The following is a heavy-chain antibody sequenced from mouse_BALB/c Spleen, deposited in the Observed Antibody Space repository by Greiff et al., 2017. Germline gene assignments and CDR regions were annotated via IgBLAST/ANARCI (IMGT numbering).Heavy chain of an antibody. Sequence: VKLQESGAELARPGASVKLSCKASGYTFTSYWMQWVKQRPGQGLEWIGAIYPGDGDTRYTQKFKGKATLTADKSSSTAYMQLSSLASEDSAVYYCAREVYDYDGSHWGQGTSVTVSS. V-gene: IGHV1-87*01. CDR2: IYPGDGDT. J-gene: IGHJ4*01. D-gene: IGHD2-4*01. CDR3: AREVYDYDGSH. CDR1: GYTFTSYW.